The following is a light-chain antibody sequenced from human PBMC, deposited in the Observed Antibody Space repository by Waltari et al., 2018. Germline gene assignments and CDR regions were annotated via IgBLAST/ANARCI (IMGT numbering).Light chain of an antibody. Sequence: QSALTQPASVSGSPGQSITISCTGTSSDVGRYHSVSWYQQHPGKAPKLMIYEVSNRPSGVSNRFSGSKSGNTASLTISGLQAEDEADYYCSSYTSSSTPVVFGGATKLTVL. V-gene: IGLV2-14*01. CDR1: SSDVGRYHS. J-gene: IGLJ2*01. CDR3: SSYTSSSTPVV. CDR2: EVS.